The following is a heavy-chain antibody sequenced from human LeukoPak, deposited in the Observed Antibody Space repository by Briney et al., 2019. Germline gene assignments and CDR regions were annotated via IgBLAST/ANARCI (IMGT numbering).Heavy chain of an antibody. CDR1: GFSFSDHH. D-gene: IGHD1-14*01. V-gene: IGHV3-72*01. Sequence: GSLRLSCAASGFSFSDHHMDWVRQAPGKGLEWVGLSRRKANSYTTEYAPSVKDRFTISRDDSKNSLYLQMNSLKTEDTAVYYCARRMTSNRYFDYWGQGTLVIVSS. CDR3: ARRMTSNRYFDY. J-gene: IGHJ4*02. CDR2: SRRKANSYTT.